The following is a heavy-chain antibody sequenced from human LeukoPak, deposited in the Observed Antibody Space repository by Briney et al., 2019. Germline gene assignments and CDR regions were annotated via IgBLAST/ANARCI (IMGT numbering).Heavy chain of an antibody. CDR3: ATISAQTFDI. V-gene: IGHV3-7*01. J-gene: IGHJ3*02. Sequence: GGSLRLSCVGSGFSFRSHWVNWVRQSPGKGLEWVANIKPDGSDKYYVDSARGRFTVSRDNAKNSAFLQMNSLRAEDTAIYYCATISAQTFDIWGHGTLVSVSS. D-gene: IGHD5-24*01. CDR1: GFSFRSHW. CDR2: IKPDGSDK.